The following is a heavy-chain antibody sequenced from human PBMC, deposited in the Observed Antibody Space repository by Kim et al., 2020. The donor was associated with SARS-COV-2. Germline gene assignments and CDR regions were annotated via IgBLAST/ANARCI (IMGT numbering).Heavy chain of an antibody. D-gene: IGHD4-17*01. Sequence: SETLSLTCTVSGGSISSGGYYWSWIRQHPGKGLEWIGYIYYSGSTYYNPSLKSRVTISVDTSKNQFSLKLSSVTAADTAVYYCAREAAGDYGGKRSLGAFDIWGQGTMVTVSS. CDR1: GGSISSGGYY. V-gene: IGHV4-31*03. J-gene: IGHJ3*02. CDR2: IYYSGST. CDR3: AREAAGDYGGKRSLGAFDI.